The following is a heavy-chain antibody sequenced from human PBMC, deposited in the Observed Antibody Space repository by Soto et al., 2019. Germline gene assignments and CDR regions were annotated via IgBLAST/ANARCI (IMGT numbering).Heavy chain of an antibody. D-gene: IGHD5-12*01. CDR2: ISSDGSNK. CDR3: AKTGESGYDWGWFDP. Sequence: QVQLVESGGGVVQPGRSLRLSCAASGFTFSSYGMHWVRQAPGKGLEWVAVISSDGSNKHYADSVKGRFTISRDNSKNTLYLQMNSLRPEDTAAYYCAKTGESGYDWGWFDPWGQGTLVTVSS. J-gene: IGHJ5*02. V-gene: IGHV3-30*18. CDR1: GFTFSSYG.